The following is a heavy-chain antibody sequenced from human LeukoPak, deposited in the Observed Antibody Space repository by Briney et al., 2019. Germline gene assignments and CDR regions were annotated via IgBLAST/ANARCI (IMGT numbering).Heavy chain of an antibody. J-gene: IGHJ3*02. Sequence: SEILSLTCAVSGYSISSGYYWGWIRQPPGKGLGWIITISHSGTTYYNPSLKGRVTISVDTSKNQYSLKLRSVTTADTAVYYCARQAYYDFWSGHYSRGVEDAFDIWAKGQWSPSLQ. V-gene: IGHV4-38-2*01. CDR1: GYSISSGYY. CDR2: ISHSGTT. CDR3: ARQAYYDFWSGHYSRGVEDAFDI. D-gene: IGHD3-3*01.